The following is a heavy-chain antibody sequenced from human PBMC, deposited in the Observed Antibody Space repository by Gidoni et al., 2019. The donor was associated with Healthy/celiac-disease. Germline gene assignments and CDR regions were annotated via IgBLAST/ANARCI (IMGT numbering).Heavy chain of an antibody. CDR2: ISGSGGST. V-gene: IGHV3-23*01. J-gene: IGHJ3*02. CDR1: GFSFRSYA. Sequence: EVQLLESGGGLVQPGGSLRLSCAASGFSFRSYAMSWVRQAPGKGLEWVSAISGSGGSTYYADSVKGRFTISRDNSKNTLYLQMNSLRAEDTAVYYCAKVKGYYGDEGGAFDIWGQGTMVTVSS. CDR3: AKVKGYYGDEGGAFDI. D-gene: IGHD4-17*01.